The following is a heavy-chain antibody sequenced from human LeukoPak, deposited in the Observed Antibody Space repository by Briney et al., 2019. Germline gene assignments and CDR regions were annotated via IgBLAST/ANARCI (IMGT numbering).Heavy chain of an antibody. CDR3: ARKEGRGYSYYGDGDY. V-gene: IGHV1-69*04. CDR1: GGTFSSYA. CDR2: ITPILGIA. J-gene: IGHJ4*02. D-gene: IGHD5-18*01. Sequence: SVKVSCKASGGTFSSYAISWVRQAPGQGREWMGRITPILGIANSAQKFQGRVTITADQSRSTAYMELSSLRYEDTAVYYCARKEGRGYSYYGDGDYWGQGTLVTVSS.